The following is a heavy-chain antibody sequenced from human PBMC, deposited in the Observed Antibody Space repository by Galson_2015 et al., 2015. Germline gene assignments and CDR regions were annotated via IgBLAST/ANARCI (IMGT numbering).Heavy chain of an antibody. D-gene: IGHD4/OR15-4a*01. J-gene: IGHJ4*02. CDR3: ARGAYFDY. CDR2: ISGYNGDT. Sequence: SVKVSCKASGYTFTTYGISWVRQAPGQGLEWMGWISGYNGDTEYAQKLQGRVTMTTDTSTSTAYMEMRSLRSDDTAVYYCARGAYFDYWGQGTLVTVSS. CDR1: GYTFTTYG. V-gene: IGHV1-18*01.